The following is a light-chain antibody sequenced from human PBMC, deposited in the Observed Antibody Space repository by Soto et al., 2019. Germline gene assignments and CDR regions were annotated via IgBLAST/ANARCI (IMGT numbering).Light chain of an antibody. CDR3: QESFSTLWT. V-gene: IGKV1-39*01. J-gene: IGKJ1*01. Sequence: DIPLTQSPSSLSAAVGDTVTITCWASQSINDYLNLYQQKPGKAPKVLISILSVLQSCVPSRFRGSGSGTDFTLTSSTMQPEYFKTYFCQESFSTLWTFGQGTKVE. CDR2: ILS. CDR1: QSINDY.